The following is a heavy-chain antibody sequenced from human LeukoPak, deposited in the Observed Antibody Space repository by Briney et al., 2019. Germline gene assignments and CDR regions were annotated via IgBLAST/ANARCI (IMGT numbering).Heavy chain of an antibody. Sequence: SETLSLTCTVSGGSISSYYWSWIRQPPGKGLEWIGYIYYSGSTNYNPSLKSRVTISVDTSKNQFSLKLSSVTAADTAVYYCARHMTDWRRDLSAFDIWGQGTMVTVSS. J-gene: IGHJ3*02. CDR2: IYYSGST. CDR1: GGSISSYY. D-gene: IGHD3/OR15-3a*01. V-gene: IGHV4-59*01. CDR3: ARHMTDWRRDLSAFDI.